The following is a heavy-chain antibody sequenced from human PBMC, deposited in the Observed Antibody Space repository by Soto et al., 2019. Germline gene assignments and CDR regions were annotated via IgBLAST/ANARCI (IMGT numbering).Heavy chain of an antibody. Sequence: SVKVSCKASGGTFSSYAISWVRQAPGQGLEWMGGIIPIFGTANYAQKFQGRVTITADESTSTAYMELSSLRAEDTAVYYCARDLTMIVEEGKFQHWGQGTLVTVSS. D-gene: IGHD3-22*01. J-gene: IGHJ1*01. CDR3: ARDLTMIVEEGKFQH. CDR1: GGTFSSYA. V-gene: IGHV1-69*13. CDR2: IIPIFGTA.